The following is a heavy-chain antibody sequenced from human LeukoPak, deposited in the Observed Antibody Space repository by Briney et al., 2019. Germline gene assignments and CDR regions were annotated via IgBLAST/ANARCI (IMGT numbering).Heavy chain of an antibody. Sequence: SETLSLTCTVSGGSITSSSYYWGWIRQPPGKGLEWLGSIYDSRITYNNPSLKSRVTISVDTSKNQFSLKLRSVTAADTAVYYCARAPSGVATSWGQGTLVTVSS. J-gene: IGHJ4*02. D-gene: IGHD5-24*01. V-gene: IGHV4-39*07. CDR3: ARAPSGVATS. CDR1: GGSITSSSYY. CDR2: IYDSRIT.